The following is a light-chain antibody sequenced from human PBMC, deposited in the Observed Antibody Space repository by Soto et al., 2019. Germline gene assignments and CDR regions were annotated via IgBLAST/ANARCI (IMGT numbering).Light chain of an antibody. V-gene: IGKV3-20*01. J-gene: IGKJ4*01. CDR3: QQYGSSPPLT. CDR1: QSVSNNY. CDR2: GAS. Sequence: EIVLTQSPGTLSLSPWERATLSCRASQSVSNNYLAWYQQKPGQAPRLLIYGASRRATGIPDRFSGSGSGTDFTLSISRLEPEDFAVYYCQQYGSSPPLTFGGGTKVDIK.